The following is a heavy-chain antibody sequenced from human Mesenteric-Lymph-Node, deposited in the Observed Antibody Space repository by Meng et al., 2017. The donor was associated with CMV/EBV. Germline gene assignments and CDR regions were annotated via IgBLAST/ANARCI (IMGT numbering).Heavy chain of an antibody. Sequence: ETLSLTCTVSGDSITRSYYWGWIRQPPGKGLEWIGSMYYSGNTYYNPSLKSRVTISVDTSKNQFSLKLSSVTAADTAVYYCVRLLTAGVYYFDYWGQGTLVTVSS. CDR1: GDSITRSYY. V-gene: IGHV4-39*01. CDR2: MYYSGNT. CDR3: VRLLTAGVYYFDY. D-gene: IGHD6-19*01. J-gene: IGHJ4*02.